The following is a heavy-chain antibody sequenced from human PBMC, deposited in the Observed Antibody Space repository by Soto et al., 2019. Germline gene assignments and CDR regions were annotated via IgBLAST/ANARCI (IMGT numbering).Heavy chain of an antibody. CDR1: GLTFSSYS. J-gene: IGHJ6*02. CDR3: AKAPQEMATIGYGMDV. D-gene: IGHD5-12*01. V-gene: IGHV3-48*01. Sequence: GGSLRLSCAASGLTFSSYSMNWVRQAPGKGLEWVSYISSSSSTIYYADSVKGRFTISRDNSKNTLYLQMNSLRAEDTAVYYCAKAPQEMATIGYGMDVWGQGTTVTVSS. CDR2: ISSSSSTI.